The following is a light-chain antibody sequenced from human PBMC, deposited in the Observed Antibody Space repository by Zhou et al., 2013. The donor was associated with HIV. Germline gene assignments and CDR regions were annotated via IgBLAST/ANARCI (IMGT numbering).Light chain of an antibody. CDR3: QQSHMAPLT. CDR1: QTIRNY. Sequence: DIQMTQSPSSLSASVGDRVTITCRASQTIRNYVNWYQQKPGKAPKILIYGTSTLESGVPSRFSGSGSGTDFALTISNVQPDDFATYYCQQSHMAPLTFGGGTTVEI. J-gene: IGKJ4*01. V-gene: IGKV1-39*01. CDR2: GTS.